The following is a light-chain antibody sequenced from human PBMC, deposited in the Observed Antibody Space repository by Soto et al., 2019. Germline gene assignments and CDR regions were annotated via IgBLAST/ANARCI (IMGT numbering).Light chain of an antibody. CDR3: QQYGYSPRT. Sequence: PGETDTLSCRASQPVTSYFAWYQQKPGQAPRLLIYGASSRATGIPDRFSGSGSGTDFTLTISGLEPEDFAVYYCQQYGYSPRTFGQGTKVEIK. CDR1: QPVTSY. CDR2: GAS. V-gene: IGKV3-20*01. J-gene: IGKJ1*01.